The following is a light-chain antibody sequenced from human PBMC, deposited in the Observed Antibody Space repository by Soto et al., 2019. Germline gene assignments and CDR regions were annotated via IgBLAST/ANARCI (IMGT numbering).Light chain of an antibody. CDR1: QGISSW. V-gene: IGKV1-12*01. J-gene: IGKJ2*01. CDR3: QQYGSSPPYT. CDR2: GAG. Sequence: DIQMTQSPSSVSASVGDRVTITCRASQGISSWLAWYQQKPGKAPKLLIYGAGSLQRGVPSRFSGSGSGTEFTLTISRLEPEDFAVYYCQQYGSSPPYTFGQGTKLEIK.